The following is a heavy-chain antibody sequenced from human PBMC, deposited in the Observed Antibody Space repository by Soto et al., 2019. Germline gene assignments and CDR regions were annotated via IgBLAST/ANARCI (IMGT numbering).Heavy chain of an antibody. D-gene: IGHD2-15*01. V-gene: IGHV3-72*01. Sequence: GGSLRLSWAAYGFTFSDHYMDWVRQAPGKGLEWVGRIRNKANSYTTEYAASVKGRFTISRDDSKNSLDLQMNSLKTEDTAVYYCARGYCSGGSCLAGDYWGQGTLVTVSS. CDR3: ARGYCSGGSCLAGDY. CDR2: IRNKANSYTT. J-gene: IGHJ4*02. CDR1: GFTFSDHY.